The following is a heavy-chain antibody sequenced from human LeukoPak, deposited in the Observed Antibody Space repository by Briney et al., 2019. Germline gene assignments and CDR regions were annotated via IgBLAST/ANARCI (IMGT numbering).Heavy chain of an antibody. CDR3: ARGWRIFDWTYYFDY. V-gene: IGHV4-39*07. CDR1: GGSISSSSYC. D-gene: IGHD1-1*01. CDR2: ICYSGST. Sequence: KPSETLSLTCTVSGGSISSSSYCWGWIRQPPGKGLEWIGSICYSGSTFYNPSLKSRVTISVDTSKNQFSLKLSSVTAADTAVYYCARGWRIFDWTYYFDYWGQGTLVTVSS. J-gene: IGHJ4*02.